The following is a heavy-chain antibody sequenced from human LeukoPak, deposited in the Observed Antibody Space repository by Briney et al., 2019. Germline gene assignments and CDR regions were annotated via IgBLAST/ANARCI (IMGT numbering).Heavy chain of an antibody. CDR1: GYTFTGHY. CDR3: ATQYYDFWSGPRYFYYGMDV. CDR2: INPNSGGT. Sequence: GASVKVSCKASGYTFTGHYMHWVRQAPGQGLEWMGWINPNSGGTNYAQKFQGRVTMTRDTSISTAYMDLGSLRSDDTAVYYCATQYYDFWSGPRYFYYGMDVWGQGTTVTVS. D-gene: IGHD3-3*01. J-gene: IGHJ6*02. V-gene: IGHV1-2*02.